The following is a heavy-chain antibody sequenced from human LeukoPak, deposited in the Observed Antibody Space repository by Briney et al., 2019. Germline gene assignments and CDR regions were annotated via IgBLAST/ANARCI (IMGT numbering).Heavy chain of an antibody. V-gene: IGHV4-31*03. CDR3: ARIPNQSKYSVGDY. J-gene: IGHJ4*02. Sequence: PSETLSLTCTVSGGSISSGGYYWSWIRQRPGKGLEWIGYIYYSGSTYYNPSLKSRVTISVDTSKNQFSLKLSSVTAADTAVYYCARIPNQSKYSVGDYWGQGTLVTVSS. D-gene: IGHD1-14*01. CDR1: GGSISSGGYY. CDR2: IYYSGST.